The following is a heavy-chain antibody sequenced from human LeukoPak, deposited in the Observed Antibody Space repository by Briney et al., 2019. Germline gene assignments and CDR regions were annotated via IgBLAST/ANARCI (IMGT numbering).Heavy chain of an antibody. V-gene: IGHV4-61*02. CDR3: ARAGSSGYYSYFAFDI. Sequence: SQTLSLTCTVSGGSISSGSYYWSWIRQPAGKGLEWIGRIYTSGSTNYNPSLKSRVTISVDTSKNQFSLKLSSVTAADTAVYYCARAGSSGYYSYFAFDIWGQGTMVTVSS. CDR2: IYTSGST. D-gene: IGHD3-22*01. CDR1: GGSISSGSYY. J-gene: IGHJ3*02.